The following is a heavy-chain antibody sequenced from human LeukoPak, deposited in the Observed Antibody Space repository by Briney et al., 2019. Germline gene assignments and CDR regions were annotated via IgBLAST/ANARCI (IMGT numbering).Heavy chain of an antibody. CDR3: ARGTPYGDVHGCGMDV. Sequence: ASVKVSCKASGYTFTSYYMHWVRQAPGQGLEWMGIINPSGGSTSYAQKFQGRVTMTRDTSTSTVYMELSSLRSEDTAVYYCARGTPYGDVHGCGMDVWGQGTTVTVSS. J-gene: IGHJ6*02. V-gene: IGHV1-46*01. CDR1: GYTFTSYY. D-gene: IGHD4-17*01. CDR2: INPSGGST.